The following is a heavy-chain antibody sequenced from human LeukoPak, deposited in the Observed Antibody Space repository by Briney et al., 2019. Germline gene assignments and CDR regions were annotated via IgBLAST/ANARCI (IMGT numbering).Heavy chain of an antibody. J-gene: IGHJ4*02. CDR2: ISGSGASA. D-gene: IGHD4-17*01. CDR3: AKCGVSTVSEFDY. Sequence: PGGSLRLSCAASGFTFSSYAMSWVRQAPGKGLEWVSGISGSGASADYADSVKSRFTISRDNSRNTLFLKINSLRVEDTAVYYCAKCGVSTVSEFDYWGQGTLVTVSS. CDR1: GFTFSSYA. V-gene: IGHV3-23*01.